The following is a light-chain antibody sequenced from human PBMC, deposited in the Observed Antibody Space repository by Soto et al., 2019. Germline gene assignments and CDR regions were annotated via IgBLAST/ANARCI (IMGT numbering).Light chain of an antibody. V-gene: IGKV3-20*01. CDR1: QSVSSTY. J-gene: IGKJ2*01. Sequence: EIVLTQSPGTLSLSPGERATLSCRASQSVSSTYLAWYQRKPGQAPRLLIYGASSRATGIPDRFSGSGSGTDFTLTISRLEPEDFAVYYCQQYGSSPQTFGQGTKREIK. CDR3: QQYGSSPQT. CDR2: GAS.